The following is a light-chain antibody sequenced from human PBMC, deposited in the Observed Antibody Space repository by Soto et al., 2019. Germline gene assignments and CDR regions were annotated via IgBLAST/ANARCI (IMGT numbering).Light chain of an antibody. CDR1: STDVGSHNY. CDR3: SSYTTNNTVV. Sequence: QSVLTQAASVSDSPGQSISLSCSGTSTDVGSHNYVSWYQQHPGKAPKLIIFEVNNRPSGVSHRFSGSKSGNTASLTISDLQGEDEADYYCSSYTTNNTVVFGGGTKLTVL. CDR2: EVN. V-gene: IGLV2-14*01. J-gene: IGLJ2*01.